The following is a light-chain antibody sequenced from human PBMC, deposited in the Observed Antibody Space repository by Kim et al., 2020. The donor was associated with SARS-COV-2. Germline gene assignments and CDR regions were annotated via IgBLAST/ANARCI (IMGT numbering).Light chain of an antibody. CDR3: HQYNSYSHT. Sequence: SASGGDRVTMTCQASQSITRWLALYQQKPGTAPKLLIYDASSLKRGVPSRFSGSGSGTEFTLTISSLQPDDFATYYCHQYNSYSHTFGQGTKLEI. J-gene: IGKJ2*01. CDR1: QSITRW. CDR2: DAS. V-gene: IGKV1-5*01.